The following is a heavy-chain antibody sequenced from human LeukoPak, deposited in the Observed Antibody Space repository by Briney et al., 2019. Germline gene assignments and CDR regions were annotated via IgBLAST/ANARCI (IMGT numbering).Heavy chain of an antibody. V-gene: IGHV1-69*13. CDR2: IIPIFGTA. J-gene: IGHJ4*02. CDR3: ARVNGYNYPLDY. D-gene: IGHD5-24*01. CDR1: GGTFSSYA. Sequence: SVKVSCKASGGTFSSYAISWVRQAPGQGLEWMGGIIPIFGTANYAQKFQGRVTITADESTSTAYMELSSLRSEDTAVYYCARVNGYNYPLDYWGQGTLVTVSS.